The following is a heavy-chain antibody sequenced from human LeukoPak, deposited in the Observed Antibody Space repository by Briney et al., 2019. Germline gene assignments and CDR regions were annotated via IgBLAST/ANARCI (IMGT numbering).Heavy chain of an antibody. CDR1: GYTFTSYY. Sequence: SVKVSCKASGYTFTSYYMHWVRQAPGQGLEYMGIINPSGGSTSYTQKFQGRVTMTRDTSTSTVYMELSSLRSEDTAVYYCARWSSVTGTLDYWGQGALVTVSS. D-gene: IGHD1-20*01. J-gene: IGHJ4*02. V-gene: IGHV1-46*01. CDR3: ARWSSVTGTLDY. CDR2: INPSGGST.